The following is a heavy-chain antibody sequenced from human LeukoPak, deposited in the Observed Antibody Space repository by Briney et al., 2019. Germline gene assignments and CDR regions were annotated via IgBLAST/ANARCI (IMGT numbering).Heavy chain of an antibody. J-gene: IGHJ4*02. CDR2: IWYDGTSK. CDR1: GFSLSAYG. D-gene: IGHD6-13*01. Sequence: GGSLKLSCAASGFSLSAYGVHWVRQAPGKGLEWVAVIWYDGTSKDYADSVKGRFTFSRDNSKNTLYLQMNSLTVEDTAVYYCARSQSSSLIDYWGQGTLVTVSS. CDR3: ARSQSSSLIDY. V-gene: IGHV3-33*01.